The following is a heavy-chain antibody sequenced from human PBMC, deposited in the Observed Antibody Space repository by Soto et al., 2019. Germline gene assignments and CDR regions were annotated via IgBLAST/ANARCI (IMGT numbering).Heavy chain of an antibody. V-gene: IGHV5-10-1*01. Sequence: GESLKISCKGSGYSFAGYWITWVRQKPGKGLEWMGRIDPSDSQTYYSPSFRGHVTISATKSITTVFLQWSSLVASDTAMYYCARQIYDSDTGPNFQYYFDSWGQGTPVTVSS. D-gene: IGHD3-22*01. CDR2: IDPSDSQT. CDR3: ARQIYDSDTGPNFQYYFDS. J-gene: IGHJ4*02. CDR1: GYSFAGYW.